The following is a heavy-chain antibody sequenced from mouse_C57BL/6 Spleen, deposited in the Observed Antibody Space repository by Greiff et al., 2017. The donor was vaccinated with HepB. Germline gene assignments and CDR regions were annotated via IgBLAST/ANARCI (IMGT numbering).Heavy chain of an antibody. D-gene: IGHD1-1*01. CDR3: ARDGGSSLAWFAY. J-gene: IGHJ3*01. CDR1: GFTFSSYA. Sequence: VQLQQSGGGLVKPGGSLKLSCAASGFTFSSYAMSWVRQTPEKRLEWVATISDGGSYTYYPDNVKGRFTISRDNAKNNLYLQMSHLKSEDTAMYYCARDGGSSLAWFAYWGQGTLVTVSA. CDR2: ISDGGSYT. V-gene: IGHV5-4*01.